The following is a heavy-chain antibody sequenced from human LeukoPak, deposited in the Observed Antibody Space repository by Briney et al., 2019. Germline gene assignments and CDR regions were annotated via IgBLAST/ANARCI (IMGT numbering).Heavy chain of an antibody. V-gene: IGHV3-23*01. CDR1: GFTFSSYA. Sequence: PGGSLRLYCAASGFTFSSYAMRWVRPAPGKGLEWVSAISGSGGSTYYAVSVKGRFTISRDNAKNSLYLQMNSLRAEDTAVYYCAKVEYYDILTGYYTPSISPTYVDYWGQGTLVTVSS. D-gene: IGHD3-9*01. CDR2: ISGSGGST. J-gene: IGHJ4*02. CDR3: AKVEYYDILTGYYTPSISPTYVDY.